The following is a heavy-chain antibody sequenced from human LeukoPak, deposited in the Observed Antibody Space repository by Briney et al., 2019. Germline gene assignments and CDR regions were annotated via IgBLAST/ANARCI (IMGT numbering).Heavy chain of an antibody. V-gene: IGHV1-69*13. J-gene: IGHJ6*03. Sequence: SVKVSCKASGGTFSSYAISWVRQAPGQGLEWMGGIIPVFDTANYAEKFYGRVTITADESTGTAYMDLSSLRSEDTAVYYCARSRYYKIVTGYTSYYYSYMDVWGEGTTVTVSS. D-gene: IGHD3-9*01. CDR1: GGTFSSYA. CDR3: ARSRYYKIVTGYTSYYYSYMDV. CDR2: IIPVFDTA.